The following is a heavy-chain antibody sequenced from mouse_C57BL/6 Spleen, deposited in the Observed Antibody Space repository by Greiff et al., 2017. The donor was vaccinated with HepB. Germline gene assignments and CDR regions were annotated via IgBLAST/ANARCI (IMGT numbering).Heavy chain of an antibody. CDR2: ISSGSSTI. Sequence: EVKLMESGGGLVKPGGSLKLSCAASGFTFSDYGMHWVRQAPEKGLEWVAYISSGSSTIYYADTVKGRFTISRDNAKNTLFLQMTSLRSEDTAMYYCARNYGNYVLYAMDYWGQRTSVTVSS. J-gene: IGHJ4*01. CDR3: ARNYGNYVLYAMDY. D-gene: IGHD2-1*01. V-gene: IGHV5-17*01. CDR1: GFTFSDYG.